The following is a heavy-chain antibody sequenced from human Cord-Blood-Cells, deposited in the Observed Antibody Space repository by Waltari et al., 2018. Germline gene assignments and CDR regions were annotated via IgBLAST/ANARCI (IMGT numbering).Heavy chain of an antibody. D-gene: IGHD6-13*01. V-gene: IGHV4-39*01. CDR3: ARPPGASSWYYFDY. Sequence: QLQLQESGPGLVKPSETLSLTCTVSGGSISSSSYSWGGIRQPPGKGLEWIGSIYYSGSTYYNPSLKSRVTISVDTSKNQFTLKLSSVTAADTAVYYCARPPGASSWYYFDYWGQGTLVTVSS. CDR2: IYYSGST. J-gene: IGHJ4*02. CDR1: GGSISSSSYS.